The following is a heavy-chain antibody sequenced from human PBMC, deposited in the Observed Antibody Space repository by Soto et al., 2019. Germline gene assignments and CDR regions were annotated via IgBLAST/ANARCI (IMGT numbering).Heavy chain of an antibody. V-gene: IGHV4-59*01. CDR1: GASFTNYY. J-gene: IGHJ4*02. CDR3: ARALRGDY. Sequence: PSETLSLTCTVSGASFTNYYWTWIRQPPGKGLEWIGYIYYNGNTNYNPSLKSRVTMSVDTSKNQFSLKLTSVTAADTAVYYCARALRGDYWGQGTLVTAS. CDR2: IYYNGNT.